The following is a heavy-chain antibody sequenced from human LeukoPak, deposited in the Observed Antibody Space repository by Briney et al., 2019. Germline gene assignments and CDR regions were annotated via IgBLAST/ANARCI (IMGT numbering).Heavy chain of an antibody. D-gene: IGHD6-19*01. J-gene: IGHJ6*03. Sequence: SETLSLTCTVSGGSISSSSYYWGWIRQPPGKGLEWIGSIYYSGSTYYNPSLKSRVTMSVDTSKNQFSLKLSSVTAADTAVYYCARDPRIAVAESRGYYYYYMDVWGKGTTVTVSS. CDR1: GGSISSSSYY. CDR3: ARDPRIAVAESRGYYYYYMDV. V-gene: IGHV4-39*07. CDR2: IYYSGST.